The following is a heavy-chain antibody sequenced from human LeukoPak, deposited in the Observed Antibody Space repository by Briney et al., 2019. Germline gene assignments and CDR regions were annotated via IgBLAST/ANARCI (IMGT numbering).Heavy chain of an antibody. CDR2: ISSSGSTT. Sequence: PGGSLRLSCAASGXSFSNYEVKWVRQAPGKGLEWVSYISSSGSTTYYADSVKGRFTISRDNAKNSLSLQMNSLRVEDTAVYYCARGVPARRFDYWGQGTLVTVSS. CDR1: GXSFSNYE. V-gene: IGHV3-48*03. CDR3: ARGVPARRFDY. J-gene: IGHJ4*02.